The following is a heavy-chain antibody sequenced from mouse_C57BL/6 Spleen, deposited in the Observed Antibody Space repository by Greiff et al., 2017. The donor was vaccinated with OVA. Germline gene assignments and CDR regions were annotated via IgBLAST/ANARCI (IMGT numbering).Heavy chain of an antibody. D-gene: IGHD2-4*01. CDR2: IHPNSGST. CDR1: GYTFTSYW. CDR3: ERGVGIYYDCDGGVAY. J-gene: IGHJ3*01. Sequence: QVQLKQPGAELVKPGASVKLSCKASGYTFTSYWMHWVKQRPGQGLEWIGMIHPNSGSTNYNEKFKSKATLTVDKSSSTAYMQLSSLTSEDSAVYYCERGVGIYYDCDGGVAYWGQGTLVTVSA. V-gene: IGHV1-64*01.